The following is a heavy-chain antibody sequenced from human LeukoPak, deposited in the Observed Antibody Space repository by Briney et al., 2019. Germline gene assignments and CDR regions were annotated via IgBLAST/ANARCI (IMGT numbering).Heavy chain of an antibody. CDR3: TRGNFWSGFYGMDV. V-gene: IGHV3-72*01. Sequence: GGSLRLSCAASGFTFSIYNMNWVRQAPGKGLEWVSRIRTKAKSYTTEYAASVKGRFTISRDDSKNALYLQMNSLKTEDTAVYYCTRGNFWSGFYGMDVWGQGTTVIVSS. D-gene: IGHD3-3*01. CDR1: GFTFSIYN. CDR2: IRTKAKSYTT. J-gene: IGHJ6*02.